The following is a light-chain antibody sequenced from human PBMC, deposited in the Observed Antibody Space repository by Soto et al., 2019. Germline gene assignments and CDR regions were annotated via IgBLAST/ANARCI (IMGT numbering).Light chain of an antibody. V-gene: IGKV3-11*01. CDR1: QSVSNS. CDR2: DAS. CDR3: QQRSSWVT. J-gene: IGKJ4*01. Sequence: EIVLTQSPATLSLSPGERATLSCRASQSVSNSLAWYQQKPGQAPRLLIYDASNRATGIPARFSGSGSGTDFTLTISSLEPEDFAVYYCQQRSSWVTFGGGTKVEIK.